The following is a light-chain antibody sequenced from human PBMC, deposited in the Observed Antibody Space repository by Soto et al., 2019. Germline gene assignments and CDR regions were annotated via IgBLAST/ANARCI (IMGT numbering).Light chain of an antibody. CDR1: SSNIGAGYD. J-gene: IGLJ1*01. Sequence: QSVLTQPPSVSGAPGQRVTISCTGRSSNIGAGYDVHWYQQFPGTAPKVLIYGNSNRPSGVPDRFSGSKSGTSASLAITGLQAEDEADYYCQSYDSSLSGYVFGTGTKLNVL. V-gene: IGLV1-40*01. CDR2: GNS. CDR3: QSYDSSLSGYV.